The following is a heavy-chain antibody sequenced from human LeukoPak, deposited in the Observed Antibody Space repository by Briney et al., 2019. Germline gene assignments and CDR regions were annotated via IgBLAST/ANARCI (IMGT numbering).Heavy chain of an antibody. Sequence: SETLSLTCTVSGGSISSSSYYWGWIRQPPGKGLEWIGSIYYSGSTYYNPSLKSRVTISVDTSKNQFSLKLSSVTAADTAVYYCASGGRRWFGELFDYWGQGTLVTVSS. V-gene: IGHV4-39*07. CDR2: IYYSGST. CDR1: GGSISSSSYY. D-gene: IGHD3-10*01. CDR3: ASGGRRWFGELFDY. J-gene: IGHJ4*02.